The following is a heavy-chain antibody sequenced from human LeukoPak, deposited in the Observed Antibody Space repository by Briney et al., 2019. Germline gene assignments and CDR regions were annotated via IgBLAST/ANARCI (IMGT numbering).Heavy chain of an antibody. CDR1: GYTLTELS. CDR2: IIPIFGTA. Sequence: SVKVSCKVSGYTLTELSMHWVRQAPGQGLEWMGGIIPIFGTANYAQKFQGRVTITTDESTSTAYMELSSLRSEDTAVYYCASPNSGSYSYYFDYWGQGTLVTVSS. V-gene: IGHV1-69*05. J-gene: IGHJ4*02. D-gene: IGHD1-26*01. CDR3: ASPNSGSYSYYFDY.